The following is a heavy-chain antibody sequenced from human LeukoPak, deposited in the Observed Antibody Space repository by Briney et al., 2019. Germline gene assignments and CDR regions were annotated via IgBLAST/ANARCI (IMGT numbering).Heavy chain of an antibody. CDR3: ARQMGSYYLDY. D-gene: IGHD6-13*01. CDR1: GYSFANYW. CDR2: IYPGDSDT. Sequence: GESLKISCKGSGYSFANYWIGWVRQMPGKGLEWMGIIYPGDSDTRYSPSFQGQVTISADKSINTAYLQWSSLKASDTALYYCARQMGSYYLDYWGQGTLATVSS. V-gene: IGHV5-51*01. J-gene: IGHJ4*02.